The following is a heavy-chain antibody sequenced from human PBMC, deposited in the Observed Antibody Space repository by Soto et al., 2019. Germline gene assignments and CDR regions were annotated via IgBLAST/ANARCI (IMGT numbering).Heavy chain of an antibody. Sequence: SETLSLICTVSGVSITSYFWSWIRQTPGKGLDWIGSISFSGATYSNPSLKGRAALSVDTSENHLSLTLNSVTSADTAVYFCARDRRDGYMRYFEFCGQGNQVTVSS. CDR3: ARDRRDGYMRYFEF. D-gene: IGHD5-12*01. V-gene: IGHV4-59*01. CDR1: GVSITSYF. J-gene: IGHJ4*02. CDR2: ISFSGAT.